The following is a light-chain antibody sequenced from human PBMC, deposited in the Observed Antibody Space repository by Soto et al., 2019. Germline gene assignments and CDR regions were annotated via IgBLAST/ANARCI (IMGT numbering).Light chain of an antibody. V-gene: IGLV2-14*03. CDR1: SSDIGAYNF. J-gene: IGLJ2*01. Sequence: QSALTQPASVSGSPGQSITISCTGTSSDIGAYNFVSWYQQHPGKAPKLMLYDVNIRPSGVSNRFSGSKSGNTASLTISGLQAEDEADYYCTSWTTSTTFIFGGGTKLTVL. CDR2: DVN. CDR3: TSWTTSTTFI.